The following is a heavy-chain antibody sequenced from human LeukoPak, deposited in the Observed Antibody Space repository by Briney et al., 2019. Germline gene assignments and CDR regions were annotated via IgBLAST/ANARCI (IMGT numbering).Heavy chain of an antibody. CDR3: AKGRKSYYYGMDV. CDR2: ISGSGGST. J-gene: IGHJ6*02. Sequence: PGGSLRLSCAASGFTFSIYAMNWVRQAPGKGLEWVSGISGSGGSTYYADSVKGRFTISRDNSKNTPYLQMNSLRAEDTAVYHCAKGRKSYYYGMDVWGQGTTVTVSS. CDR1: GFTFSIYA. V-gene: IGHV3-23*01.